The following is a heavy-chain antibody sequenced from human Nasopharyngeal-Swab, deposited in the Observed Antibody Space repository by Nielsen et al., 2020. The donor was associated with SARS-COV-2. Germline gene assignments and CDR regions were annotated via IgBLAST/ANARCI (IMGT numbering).Heavy chain of an antibody. J-gene: IGHJ5*02. V-gene: IGHV3-9*01. D-gene: IGHD6-13*01. Sequence: SLEISCGASGFTFDDYAMHWVRQAPGKGLEWVSGISWNSGSTGYADSVKGRFTISRDNAKNSLYLQMNSLRAEDTALYYCAKDTSSSWYVGWFDPWGQGTLVTVSS. CDR2: ISWNSGST. CDR3: AKDTSSSWYVGWFDP. CDR1: GFTFDDYA.